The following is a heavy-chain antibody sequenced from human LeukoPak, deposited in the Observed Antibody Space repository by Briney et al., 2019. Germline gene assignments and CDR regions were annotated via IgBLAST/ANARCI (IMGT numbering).Heavy chain of an antibody. V-gene: IGHV1-8*03. D-gene: IGHD6-19*01. CDR1: GYTITTYD. CDR3: ARVAGSIDY. J-gene: IGHJ4*02. Sequence: SVKVSCKASGYTITTYDINWVRQATGQGLEWMGWLNHNSGYTGYAQKFQGRVTITRDTSISTAYMELSSLRSEDTAVYYCARVAGSIDYWGQGTLVTVSS. CDR2: LNHNSGYT.